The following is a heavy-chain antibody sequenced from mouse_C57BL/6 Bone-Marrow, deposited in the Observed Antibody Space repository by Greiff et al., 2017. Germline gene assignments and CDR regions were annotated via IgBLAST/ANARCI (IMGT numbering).Heavy chain of an antibody. J-gene: IGHJ3*01. D-gene: IGHD2-5*01. Sequence: QVQLQQPGAELVKPGASVKISCKASGYSFTSYYIHWVKQRPGQGLEWIGWIYPGSGNTKYNEKFKGKATLTADTSSSTAYMQLSSLTSEDSAVYYCARKVYYSNYGFAYWGQGTLVTVSA. CDR1: GYSFTSYY. V-gene: IGHV1-66*01. CDR3: ARKVYYSNYGFAY. CDR2: IYPGSGNT.